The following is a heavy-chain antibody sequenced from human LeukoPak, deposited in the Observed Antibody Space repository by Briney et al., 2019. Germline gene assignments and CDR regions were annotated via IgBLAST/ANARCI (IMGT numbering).Heavy chain of an antibody. CDR3: AKHSYDSSGYYSIDY. J-gene: IGHJ4*02. CDR1: GFTLTSYA. D-gene: IGHD3-22*01. Sequence: PGGSLRLSCAASGFTLTSYAMSWVRQAPGKGLEWVSAIIGSVHSTYYADSVKGQFTISRDNSKNTLYLQMNSLRAEDTAVYYCAKHSYDSSGYYSIDYWGQGTLVTVFS. CDR2: IIGSVHST. V-gene: IGHV3-23*01.